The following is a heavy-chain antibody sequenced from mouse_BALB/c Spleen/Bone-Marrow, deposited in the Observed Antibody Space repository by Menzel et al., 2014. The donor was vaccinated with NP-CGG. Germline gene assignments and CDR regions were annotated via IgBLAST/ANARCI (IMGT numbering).Heavy chain of an antibody. J-gene: IGHJ1*01. Sequence: SGAELVKPGASVKLSCKASGYTFTSYYMYWVKQRPGQGLEWIGEINPSNGGTNFNEKFKSKATLTVDKSSSTAYMQLSSLTSEDSAVYYCTRSYYGNYFDVWGAGTMVTVSS. CDR3: TRSYYGNYFDV. V-gene: IGHV1S81*02. D-gene: IGHD2-1*01. CDR2: INPSNGGT. CDR1: GYTFTSYY.